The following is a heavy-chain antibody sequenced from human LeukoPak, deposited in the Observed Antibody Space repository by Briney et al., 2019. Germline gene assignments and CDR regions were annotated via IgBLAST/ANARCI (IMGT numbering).Heavy chain of an antibody. J-gene: IGHJ4*02. CDR1: GFTFSSYS. D-gene: IGHD2-2*01. V-gene: IGHV3-48*01. CDR2: ISSSSSTI. CDR3: ATPLQGYQLLKALGY. Sequence: GGSLRLSCAASGFTFSSYSMNWVRQAPGKGLEWVSYISSSSSTIYYADSVKGRFTISRDNAKNSLYLQMNSLRAEDTAVYYCATPLQGYQLLKALGYWGQGTLVTVSS.